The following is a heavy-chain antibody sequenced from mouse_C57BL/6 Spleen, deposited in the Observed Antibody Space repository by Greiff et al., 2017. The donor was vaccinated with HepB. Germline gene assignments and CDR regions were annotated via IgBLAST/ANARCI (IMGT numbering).Heavy chain of an antibody. CDR2: ISYSGST. V-gene: IGHV3-1*01. J-gene: IGHJ1*03. D-gene: IGHD1-1*01. CDR3: ARERRVTTVVATEYFDV. CDR1: GYSITSGYD. Sequence: EVKVVESGPGMVKPSQSLSLTCTVTGYSITSGYDWHWIRHFPGNKLEWMGYISYSGSTNYNPSLKSRISITHDTSKNHFFLKLNSVTTEDTATYYCARERRVTTVVATEYFDVWGTGTTVTVSS.